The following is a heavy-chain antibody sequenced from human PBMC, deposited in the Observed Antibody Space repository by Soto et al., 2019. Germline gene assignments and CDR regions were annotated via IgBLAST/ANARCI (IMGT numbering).Heavy chain of an antibody. CDR3: AKDRPSYYDILSGPGHY. CDR1: GFTFSSYA. Sequence: SGGSLRLCCAASGFTFSSYAMSGVRQAPGEGLEWVSAISGSGGSTYYADSVKGRVTISRDNSKNTLYLQMNSLRAEDTAVYYSAKDRPSYYDILSGPGHYWGQGTLVTVSS. V-gene: IGHV3-23*01. J-gene: IGHJ4*02. CDR2: ISGSGGST. D-gene: IGHD3-9*01.